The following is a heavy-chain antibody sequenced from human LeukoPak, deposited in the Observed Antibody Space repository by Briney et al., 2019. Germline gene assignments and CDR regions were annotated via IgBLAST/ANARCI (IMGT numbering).Heavy chain of an antibody. CDR2: INHSGST. J-gene: IGHJ4*02. CDR3: AREGKKYCSSTSCN. Sequence: LQTLSLTYAVYGGAFSGDYWSSVRQPPGKKLKWSGEINHSGSTNYNPSLKSRVTISVDTSKNQFSLKLSSVTAADTAVYYCAREGKKYCSSTSCNWGQGTLVTVSS. D-gene: IGHD2-2*01. V-gene: IGHV4-34*01. CDR1: GGAFSGDY.